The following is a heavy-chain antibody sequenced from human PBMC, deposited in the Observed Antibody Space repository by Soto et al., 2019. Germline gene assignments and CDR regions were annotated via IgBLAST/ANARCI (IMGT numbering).Heavy chain of an antibody. V-gene: IGHV3-74*01. Sequence: GGSLRLSCAASGFTFSSYAMHWVRQAPGKGLVWVSRINSDGSSTSYADSVKGRFTISRDNAKNTLYLQMNSLRAEDTAVYYCAREGAGCSGGSCYHDAFDIWGQGTMVTVSS. D-gene: IGHD2-15*01. J-gene: IGHJ3*02. CDR2: INSDGSST. CDR1: GFTFSSYA. CDR3: AREGAGCSGGSCYHDAFDI.